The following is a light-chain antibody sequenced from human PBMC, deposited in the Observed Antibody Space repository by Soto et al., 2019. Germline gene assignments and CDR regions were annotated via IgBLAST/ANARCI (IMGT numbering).Light chain of an antibody. Sequence: EIVMTQSPATLSVSLGERATLXXRASQSVSSNLAWYQQKPGQAPWXLIYGASTRATGIPARFSGSGSGTEFTLTISSLQSEDFAIYYCQQYNNWQTFGQGTKVDIK. J-gene: IGKJ1*01. CDR3: QQYNNWQT. V-gene: IGKV3-15*01. CDR1: QSVSSN. CDR2: GAS.